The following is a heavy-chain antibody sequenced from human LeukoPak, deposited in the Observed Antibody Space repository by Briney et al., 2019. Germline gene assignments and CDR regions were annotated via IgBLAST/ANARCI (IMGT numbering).Heavy chain of an antibody. CDR1: GFTFSSYW. CDR3: ARDAQRDHFDY. J-gene: IGHJ4*02. Sequence: PGGSLRLSCAASGFTFSSYWMTWVRQAPGKGLEWVANINRDESEKYCVDSVKGRFTISRDNAKNLLYLQMNNLRAEDTAVYYCARDAQRDHFDYWGQGTLVTVSS. V-gene: IGHV3-7*01. CDR2: INRDESEK.